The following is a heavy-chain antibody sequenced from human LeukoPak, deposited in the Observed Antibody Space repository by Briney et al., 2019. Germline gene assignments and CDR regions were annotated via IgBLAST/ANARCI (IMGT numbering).Heavy chain of an antibody. CDR2: INHSGST. J-gene: IGHJ3*02. CDR3: ARGQWELLYAFDI. D-gene: IGHD1-26*01. V-gene: IGHV4-39*07. Sequence: SETLSLTCTVSGGSISSGGYYWSWIRQPPGTGLEWIGEINHSGSTNYNPSLKSRVTISVDTSKNQFSLKLSSVTAADTAVYYCARGQWELLYAFDIWGQGTMVTVSS. CDR1: GGSISSGGYY.